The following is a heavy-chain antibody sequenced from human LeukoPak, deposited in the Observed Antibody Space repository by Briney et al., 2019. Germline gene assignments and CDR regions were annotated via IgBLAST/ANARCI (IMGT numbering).Heavy chain of an antibody. D-gene: IGHD6-13*01. V-gene: IGHV3-23*01. CDR2: ISGSGGST. Sequence: GGSLRLSCAASGFTFSSYAMSWVRQAPGKGLEWVSAISGSGGSTYYADSVKGRFTISRDNSKNTLYLQMNSLRAEDTAVYYCAKATAAAGRGGVDYWGQGTLVTVSS. CDR3: AKATAAAGRGGVDY. J-gene: IGHJ4*02. CDR1: GFTFSSYA.